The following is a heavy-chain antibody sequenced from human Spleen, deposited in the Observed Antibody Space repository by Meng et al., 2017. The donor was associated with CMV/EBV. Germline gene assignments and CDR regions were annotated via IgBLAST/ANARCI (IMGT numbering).Heavy chain of an antibody. CDR2: INHSGST. CDR1: GGSFSGYY. V-gene: IGHV4-34*01. D-gene: IGHD3-10*01. CDR3: ARTYYYGSGSYYKGFDY. Sequence: VQLQRWGAGLLKPLGTLSLTCAVYGGSFSGYYWSWIRQPPGKGLEWIGEINHSGSTNYNPSLKSRVTISVDTSKNQFSLKLSSVTAADTAVYYCARTYYYGSGSYYKGFDYWGQGTLVTVSS. J-gene: IGHJ4*02.